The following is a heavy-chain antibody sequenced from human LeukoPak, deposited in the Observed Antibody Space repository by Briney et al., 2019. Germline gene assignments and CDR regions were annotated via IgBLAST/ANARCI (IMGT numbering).Heavy chain of an antibody. D-gene: IGHD3-22*01. Sequence: GGSLRLSCAASGFTFRSYGMHWVRQAPGKGLDWVAFIRYDVSNNYYADSVKGRFTISRDNSRNTLSLHMNSLRAEDTAVYYCAKDSPSPITMIVVVIDFDYWGQGTLVTVSS. J-gene: IGHJ4*02. CDR3: AKDSPSPITMIVVVIDFDY. CDR2: IRYDVSNN. V-gene: IGHV3-30*02. CDR1: GFTFRSYG.